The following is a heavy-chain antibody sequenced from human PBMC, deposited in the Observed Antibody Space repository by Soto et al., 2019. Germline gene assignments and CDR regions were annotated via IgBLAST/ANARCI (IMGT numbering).Heavy chain of an antibody. D-gene: IGHD3-3*01. CDR1: GGSISSYY. CDR2: IYTSGST. V-gene: IGHV4-4*07. Sequence: KPSETLSLTCTVSGGSISSYYWSWIRQPAGKGLEWIGRIYTSGSTNYNPSLKSRVTMSVDTSKNQFSLKLSSVTAADTAVYYCARSLAWSGYYSSYYYYGMDVWGQGTTVTVSS. CDR3: ARSLAWSGYYSSYYYYGMDV. J-gene: IGHJ6*02.